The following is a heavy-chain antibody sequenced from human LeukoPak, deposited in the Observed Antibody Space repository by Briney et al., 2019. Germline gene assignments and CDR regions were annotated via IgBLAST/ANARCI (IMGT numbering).Heavy chain of an antibody. V-gene: IGHV4-61*01. Sequence: PSETLSLTCTVSGGSISSSSYYWGWIRQPPGKGLEWIGYIYYSGSTNYNPSLKSRVTISVDTSKNQFSLKLSSVTAADTAVYYCARDVRARIVATIRPYYYYYMDVWGKGTTVTVSS. D-gene: IGHD5-12*01. J-gene: IGHJ6*03. CDR1: GGSISSSSYY. CDR2: IYYSGST. CDR3: ARDVRARIVATIRPYYYYYMDV.